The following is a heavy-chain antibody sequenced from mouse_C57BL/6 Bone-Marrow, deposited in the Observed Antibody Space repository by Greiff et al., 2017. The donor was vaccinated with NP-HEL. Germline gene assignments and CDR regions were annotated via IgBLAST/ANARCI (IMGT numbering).Heavy chain of an antibody. J-gene: IGHJ1*03. Sequence: VQLQQSGPGLVKPSQSLSLTCSVTGYSITSGYYWNWIRQFPGNKLEWMGYISYDGSNNYNPSLKNRISITRDTSKNQFFLKLNSVTTEDTATYYCARGVITTVVGYFDVWGTGTTVTVSS. CDR1: GYSITSGYY. CDR2: ISYDGSN. CDR3: ARGVITTVVGYFDV. D-gene: IGHD1-1*01. V-gene: IGHV3-6*01.